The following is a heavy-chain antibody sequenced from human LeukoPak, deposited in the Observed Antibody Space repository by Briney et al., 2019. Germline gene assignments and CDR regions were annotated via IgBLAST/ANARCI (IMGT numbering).Heavy chain of an antibody. CDR2: IVVGSGNT. D-gene: IGHD2-8*02. CDR1: GFXFTTSA. Sequence: SVKVSCKASGFXFTTSAVQWVRQARGQRREWIGLIVVGSGNTDHAQKFQGRLTITRGISTSTAYMELSSLTSDGTAVYYCAAVPNANAWYWDDAFDIWGQGTMVTVSS. J-gene: IGHJ3*02. CDR3: AAVPNANAWYWDDAFDI. V-gene: IGHV1-58*01.